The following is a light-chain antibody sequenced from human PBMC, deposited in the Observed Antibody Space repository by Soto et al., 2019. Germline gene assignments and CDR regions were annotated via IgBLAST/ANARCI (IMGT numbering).Light chain of an antibody. CDR3: QQYGSSLET. V-gene: IGKV3-20*01. CDR1: QSVSSSY. J-gene: IGKJ1*01. Sequence: EIVLRQSPGTLSLSPGERATLSCRASQSVSSSYLAWYQQKPGQAPRLLIYGASSRATGIPDRFSGSGSGTDFTLTISRLEPEDFAVYYCQQYGSSLETFGQGTKVEIK. CDR2: GAS.